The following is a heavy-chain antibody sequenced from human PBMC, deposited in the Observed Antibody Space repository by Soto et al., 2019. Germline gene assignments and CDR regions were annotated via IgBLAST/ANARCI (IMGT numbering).Heavy chain of an antibody. CDR3: ATAEYSYGYYYYGMDV. CDR1: GGTFSSYA. Sequence: SVKVSCKASGGTFSSYAISWVRQAPGQGLEWMGGIIPIFGTANYAQKFQGRVTITADESTSTAYMELSSLRSEDTAVYYCATAEYSYGYYYYGMDVWGQGTTVTVSS. J-gene: IGHJ6*02. V-gene: IGHV1-69*13. D-gene: IGHD5-18*01. CDR2: IIPIFGTA.